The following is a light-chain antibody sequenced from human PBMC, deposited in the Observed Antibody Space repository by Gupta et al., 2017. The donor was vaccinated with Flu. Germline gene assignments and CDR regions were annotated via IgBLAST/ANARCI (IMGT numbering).Light chain of an antibody. CDR2: KAS. CDR3: MHSTRWPWT. V-gene: IGKV2-30*01. Sequence: DVVLPQSPPSLPVTLEQSPSISCRSSQSLVFSDGDSYVSWFHQRPGQPPRRLIYKASNRDSGVPDRISGSGSGTDFTLKISRVEAEDVGVYYCMHSTRWPWTFGQGTKVEI. CDR1: QSLVFSDGDSY. J-gene: IGKJ1*01.